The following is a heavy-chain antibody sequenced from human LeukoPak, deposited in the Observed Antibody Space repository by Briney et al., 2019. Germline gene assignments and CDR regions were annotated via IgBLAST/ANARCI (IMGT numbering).Heavy chain of an antibody. Sequence: PSGTLSLTCDVSGGSISSTNWWSWVRQSPGKGLEWIGEIYHSGITNYNPSLKSRVTISVDKSKNQFSLKLSSVTAADTAVYYCARLDLRYSSSWYYFDYWGQGTLVTVSS. J-gene: IGHJ4*02. CDR3: ARLDLRYSSSWYYFDY. V-gene: IGHV4-4*02. CDR2: IYHSGIT. CDR1: GGSISSTNW. D-gene: IGHD6-13*01.